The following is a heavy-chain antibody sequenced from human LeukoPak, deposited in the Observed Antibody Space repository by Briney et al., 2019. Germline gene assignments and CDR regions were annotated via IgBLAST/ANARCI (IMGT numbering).Heavy chain of an antibody. V-gene: IGHV4-59*01. CDR1: GGSISSYY. D-gene: IGHD3-22*01. J-gene: IGHJ4*02. Sequence: SETLSLTCTVSGGSISSYYWSWIRQPPGKGLEWIGYIYYSGSTNYNPSLKSRVTISVDTSKNQFSLKLSSVTAADTAVYYCARAGSYDDNYFDYWGQGTLVTVSS. CDR2: IYYSGST. CDR3: ARAGSYDDNYFDY.